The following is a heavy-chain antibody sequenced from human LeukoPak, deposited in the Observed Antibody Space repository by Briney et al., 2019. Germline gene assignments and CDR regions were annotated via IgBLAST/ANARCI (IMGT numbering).Heavy chain of an antibody. Sequence: SETLSLTCTVSGGSIRSYYWSWIRQPAGKGLEWIGRVYSSGSTDYNPSPKSRVTISVDTSKNQFSLKLSSVTAADTAVYYCARQREPGIAAAGLDYWGQGTLVTVSS. V-gene: IGHV4-4*07. J-gene: IGHJ4*02. D-gene: IGHD6-13*01. CDR3: ARQREPGIAAAGLDY. CDR2: VYSSGST. CDR1: GGSIRSYY.